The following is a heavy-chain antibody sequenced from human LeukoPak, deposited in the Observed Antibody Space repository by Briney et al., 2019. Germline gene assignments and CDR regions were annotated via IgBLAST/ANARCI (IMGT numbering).Heavy chain of an antibody. CDR3: ARDLGYCSSTSCPTRDGSGSYSVGNYFDY. Sequence: ASVKVSCKASGYTFTSYGISWVRQAPGQWLEWMGWISAYNGNTNYAQTLQGRVTITADESTSTAYMELSSLRSEDTAVYYCARDLGYCSSTSCPTRDGSGSYSVGNYFDYWGQGTLVTVSS. J-gene: IGHJ4*02. CDR2: ISAYNGNT. V-gene: IGHV1-18*01. D-gene: IGHD2-2*01. CDR1: GYTFTSYG.